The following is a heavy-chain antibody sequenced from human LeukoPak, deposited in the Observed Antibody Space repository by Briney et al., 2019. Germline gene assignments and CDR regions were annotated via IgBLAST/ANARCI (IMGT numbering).Heavy chain of an antibody. D-gene: IGHD5-24*01. CDR1: GYTFTGYY. CDR3: ARVAIRDGYNTFDY. Sequence: ASVKVSCKASGYTFTGYYIHWARQAPGQGLEWMGWINPNSGGTNYAQKFQGRVTMTRDTSISTAYMELSRLRSDDTAVYYCARVAIRDGYNTFDYWGQGTLVTVSS. V-gene: IGHV1-2*02. CDR2: INPNSGGT. J-gene: IGHJ4*02.